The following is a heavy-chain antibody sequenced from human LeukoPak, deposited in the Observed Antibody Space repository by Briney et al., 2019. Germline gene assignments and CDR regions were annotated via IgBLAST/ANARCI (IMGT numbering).Heavy chain of an antibody. CDR1: GFTFSSYS. J-gene: IGHJ4*02. CDR3: ARDLADIDDY. V-gene: IGHV3-21*01. D-gene: IGHD2-15*01. Sequence: KAGGSLRLSCAASGFTFSSYSTNWVRQAPGKGLEWVSSISSSSSYIYYADSVKGRFTISRDNAKNSLYLQMNSLRAEDTAVYYCARDLADIDDYWGQGTLVTVSS. CDR2: ISSSSSYI.